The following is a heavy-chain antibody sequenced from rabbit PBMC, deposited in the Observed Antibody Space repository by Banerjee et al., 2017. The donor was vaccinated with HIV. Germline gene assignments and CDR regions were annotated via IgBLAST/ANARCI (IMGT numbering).Heavy chain of an antibody. CDR3: ARAGNSDYTYFNL. Sequence: EELVESGGGLVQPGESLELSCKASGIDFSSDGISWVRQAPGKGLEWIALIYTSGGSAVYASWAKGRFTISKTSSTTVTLQMTSLTAADTATYFCARAGNSDYTYFNLWGPGTL. CDR2: IYTSGGSA. J-gene: IGHJ4*01. CDR1: GIDFSSDG. D-gene: IGHD8-1*01. V-gene: IGHV1S45*01.